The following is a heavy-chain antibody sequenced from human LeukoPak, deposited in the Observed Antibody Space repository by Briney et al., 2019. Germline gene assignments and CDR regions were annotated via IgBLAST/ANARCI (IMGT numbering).Heavy chain of an antibody. CDR2: IYYSGST. J-gene: IGHJ6*02. CDR1: GGSISSYY. D-gene: IGHD3-10*01. V-gene: IGHV4-59*01. Sequence: SETLSLTCTVSGGSISSYYWSWLRQPPGKGLEWIGYIYYSGSTNYNPSLKSPVSISVHTSKNPFSLKLSSVPAADTAVYYCARGHINMVRGVIIPRFYYYGMDVWGQGTTVTVSS. CDR3: ARGHINMVRGVIIPRFYYYGMDV.